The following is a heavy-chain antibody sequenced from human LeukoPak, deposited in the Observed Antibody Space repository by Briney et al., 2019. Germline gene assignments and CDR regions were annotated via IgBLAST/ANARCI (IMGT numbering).Heavy chain of an antibody. Sequence: GGSLTLSCAASGFTFSSYAMSWVRQAPGKGLEWVSAISGSGTSTYYADSVKGRFTISRDNSKNTLYLQMNSLRAEDTAVYYCAKQSYGYPPNPRNSSYYGMDVWGQGTTVTVSS. D-gene: IGHD5-18*01. V-gene: IGHV3-23*01. CDR2: ISGSGTST. J-gene: IGHJ6*01. CDR3: AKQSYGYPPNPRNSSYYGMDV. CDR1: GFTFSSYA.